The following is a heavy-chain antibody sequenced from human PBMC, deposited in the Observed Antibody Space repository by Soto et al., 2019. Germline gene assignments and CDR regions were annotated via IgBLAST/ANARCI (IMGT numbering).Heavy chain of an antibody. Sequence: QVQLVESGGGVVQPGRSLRLSCAASGFTFSSYGMHWVRQAPGKGLEWVAVISYDGSNKYYADSVKGRFTISRDNSKNTLYLQMNSLRAEDTAVYYCAKDDSSSWYALDYWGQGTLVTVSS. CDR3: AKDDSSSWYALDY. D-gene: IGHD6-13*01. V-gene: IGHV3-30*18. CDR1: GFTFSSYG. CDR2: ISYDGSNK. J-gene: IGHJ4*02.